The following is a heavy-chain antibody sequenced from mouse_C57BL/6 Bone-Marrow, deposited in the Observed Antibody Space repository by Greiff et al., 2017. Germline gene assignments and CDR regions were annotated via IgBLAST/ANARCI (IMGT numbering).Heavy chain of an antibody. Sequence: EVKLMESGEGLVKPGGSLKLSCAASGFTFSSYAMSWVRQTPEKRLEWVAYISSGGDYIYYADTVKGRFTISRDNARNTLYLQMSSLKSEDTAMYYFTRDPSVYYGSSYGFDYWGQGTTLTVSS. CDR3: TRDPSVYYGSSYGFDY. V-gene: IGHV5-9-1*02. CDR1: GFTFSSYA. CDR2: ISSGGDYI. D-gene: IGHD1-1*01. J-gene: IGHJ2*01.